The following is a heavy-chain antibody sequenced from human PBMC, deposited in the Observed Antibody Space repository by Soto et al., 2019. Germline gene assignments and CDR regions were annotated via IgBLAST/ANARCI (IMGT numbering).Heavy chain of an antibody. Sequence: PGGSLRLSCAASGFTFSSYEMNWVRQAPGKGLEWASYISSSGSTIHYADSAKGRFTISRDNAKNSLYLQLDSLRVEDTAVYYCARDMGYSGFDYWGQGTLVTVSS. D-gene: IGHD4-4*01. V-gene: IGHV3-48*03. CDR3: ARDMGYSGFDY. CDR1: GFTFSSYE. J-gene: IGHJ4*02. CDR2: ISSSGSTI.